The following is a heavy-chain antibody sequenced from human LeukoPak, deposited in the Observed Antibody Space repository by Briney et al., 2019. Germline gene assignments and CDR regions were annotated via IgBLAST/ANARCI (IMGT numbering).Heavy chain of an antibody. CDR1: GYRFTSYW. D-gene: IGHD2-8*01. CDR2: IYPDDSVT. Sequence: GESLKISCKGSGYRFTSYWIGWVRQMPGKGLEWMGIIYPDDSVTRYSPSFQGQVTISADKSISTAYLQWSSLKASDTAMYYCARHFAGYFTTSRNSLPYYFDYWGQGTLVTVSS. V-gene: IGHV5-51*01. J-gene: IGHJ4*02. CDR3: ARHFAGYFTTSRNSLPYYFDY.